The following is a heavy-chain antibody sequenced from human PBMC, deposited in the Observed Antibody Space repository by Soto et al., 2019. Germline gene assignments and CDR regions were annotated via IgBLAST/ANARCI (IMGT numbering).Heavy chain of an antibody. V-gene: IGHV4-4*02. CDR1: GGSIRISNW. Sequence: QVQLQESGPGLVKPSGTLSLTCAVSGGSIRISNWWNWVRQPPGKGLEWIGEIYHSGSTNYNPSLKRSINISVDKSKNHFFLKLGSVSHAGTAVEYCERGGGPTTQHYPFDYWGQGTLVTVSS. D-gene: IGHD1-26*01. J-gene: IGHJ4*02. CDR3: ERGGGPTTQHYPFDY. CDR2: IYHSGST.